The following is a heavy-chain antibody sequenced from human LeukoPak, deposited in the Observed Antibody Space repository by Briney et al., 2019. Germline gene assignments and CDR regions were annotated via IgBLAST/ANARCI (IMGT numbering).Heavy chain of an antibody. D-gene: IGHD2-21*02. CDR3: ARDRSGDCSYDY. CDR1: GFTFDDYA. CDR2: ISSSGSTI. J-gene: IGHJ4*02. V-gene: IGHV3-11*01. Sequence: GGSLRLSCAASGFTFDDYAMHWVRQAPGKGLEWVSYISSSGSTIYYADSVKGRFTISRDNAKNSLYLQMNSLRAEDTAVYYCARDRSGDCSYDYWGQGTLVTVSS.